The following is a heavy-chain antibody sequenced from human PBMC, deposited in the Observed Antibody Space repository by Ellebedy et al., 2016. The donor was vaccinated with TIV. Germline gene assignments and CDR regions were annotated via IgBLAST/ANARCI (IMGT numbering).Heavy chain of an antibody. CDR2: ITESGGNT. CDR3: ARDPVGVRPAIDV. Sequence: PGGSLRLSCAASGLTFSTHSMTWVRQAPGKGLAWVSAITESGGNTYYADSVTGRFTISRDNSKDTLFLQMNSLRAEDMTIYFFARDPVGVRPAIDVWGQGTMVTVSS. CDR1: GLTFSTHS. J-gene: IGHJ3*01. D-gene: IGHD4-23*01. V-gene: IGHV3-23*01.